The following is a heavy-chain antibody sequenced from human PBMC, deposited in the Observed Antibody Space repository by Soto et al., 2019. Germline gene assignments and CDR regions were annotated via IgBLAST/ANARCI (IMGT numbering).Heavy chain of an antibody. V-gene: IGHV3-48*03. CDR3: ARDRPCSSTSCPLHYGMDV. J-gene: IGHJ6*02. D-gene: IGHD2-2*01. Sequence: PGGSLRLSCAASGFSLSNYEMNWVRQAPGKGLEWVSYISSSGSAIYYADSVKGRFTISRDNAENSLFLQMDSLRAEDTAVYYCARDRPCSSTSCPLHYGMDVWGQGTMVTVSS. CDR1: GFSLSNYE. CDR2: ISSSGSAI.